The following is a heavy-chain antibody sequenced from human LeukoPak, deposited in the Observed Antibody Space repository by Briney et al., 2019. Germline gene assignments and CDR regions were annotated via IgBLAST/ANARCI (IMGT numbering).Heavy chain of an antibody. CDR1: GFTFSSYS. CDR2: ISSSSSYI. J-gene: IGHJ4*02. V-gene: IGHV3-21*01. Sequence: PGGSLRLSCAASGFTFSSYSMNWVRQAPGKGLEWVSSISSSSSYIYYADSVKGRFTISRDNAKNSLYLQMNSLRAEDTAVYYCARESTVTGQFDYWGQGTLVIVSS. CDR3: ARESTVTGQFDY. D-gene: IGHD4-11*01.